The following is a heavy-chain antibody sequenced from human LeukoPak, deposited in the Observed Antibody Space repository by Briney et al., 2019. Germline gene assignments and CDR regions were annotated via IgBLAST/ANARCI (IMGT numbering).Heavy chain of an antibody. V-gene: IGHV3-23*01. CDR1: GFTVSRNY. CDR3: AKPQAWSALKYYFDY. D-gene: IGHD6-6*01. CDR2: ISGSGGST. J-gene: IGHJ4*02. Sequence: GGSLRLSCAASGFTVSRNYMSWVRQTPGKGLEWVSAISGSGGSTYYADSVKGRFTISRDNSKNTLYLQMNSLRAEDTAVYYCAKPQAWSALKYYFDYWGQGTLVTVSS.